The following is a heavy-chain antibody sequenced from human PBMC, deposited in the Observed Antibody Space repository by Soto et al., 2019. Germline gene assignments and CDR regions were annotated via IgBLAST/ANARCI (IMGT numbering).Heavy chain of an antibody. CDR1: GFTFSSYG. Sequence: QVQLVESGGGVVQPGRSLRLSCAASGFTFSSYGMHWVRQAPGKGLEWVAVIWYDGSNKYYADSVKGRFTISRDNSKNTLYLQMNSLRAEDTAVYYCARDASTIAAATFDAFDIWGQGTMVTVSS. D-gene: IGHD6-13*01. J-gene: IGHJ3*02. CDR3: ARDASTIAAATFDAFDI. V-gene: IGHV3-33*01. CDR2: IWYDGSNK.